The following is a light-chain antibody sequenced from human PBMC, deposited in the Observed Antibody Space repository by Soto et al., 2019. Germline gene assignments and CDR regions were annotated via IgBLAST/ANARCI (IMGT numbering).Light chain of an antibody. CDR1: QSVSNNY. V-gene: IGKV3-20*01. J-gene: IGKJ1*01. CDR3: QQYGSSGT. Sequence: DIELTQSPGTVSLSPGERATISCRASQSVSNNYLAWYQQKPGQAPRLLIYGASNRATGIPDRFSGSGSGTDFTLTISRLEPEDFAVYYCQQYGSSGTFGQGTKVEIK. CDR2: GAS.